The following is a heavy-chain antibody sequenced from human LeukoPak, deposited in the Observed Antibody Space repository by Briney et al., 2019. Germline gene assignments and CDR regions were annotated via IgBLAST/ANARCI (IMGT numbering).Heavy chain of an antibody. Sequence: SETLSLTCTVSGGSISSSSYYWGWIRQPPGKGLEWIGSIYYSGSTYYNPSLKSRVTISVDTSKNQFSLKLSSVTAADTAVYYCARLDAAAAGPPLDYWGQGTLVTVSS. CDR3: ARLDAAAAGPPLDY. J-gene: IGHJ4*02. D-gene: IGHD6-13*01. V-gene: IGHV4-39*01. CDR1: GGSISSSSYY. CDR2: IYYSGST.